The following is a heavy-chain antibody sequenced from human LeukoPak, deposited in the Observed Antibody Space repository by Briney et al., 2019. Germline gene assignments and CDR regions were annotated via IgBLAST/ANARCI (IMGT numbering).Heavy chain of an antibody. J-gene: IGHJ4*02. V-gene: IGHV3-23*01. CDR2: ISDSGGST. CDR1: GFTFSSYA. CDR3: AKALENCGGDCAQYYFDY. Sequence: VGSLRLSCAASGFTFSSYAMSWVRQAPGKGLEWVSGISDSGGSTYYADSVRGRFTISRDNSKNTLFLQMSRLRAEDAAVYYCAKALENCGGDCAQYYFDYWGQGTLVTVSS. D-gene: IGHD2-21*02.